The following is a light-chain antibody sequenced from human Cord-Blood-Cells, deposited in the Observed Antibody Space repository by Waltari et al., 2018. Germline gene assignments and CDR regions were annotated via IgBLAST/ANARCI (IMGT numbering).Light chain of an antibody. CDR1: SSDLGSNY. J-gene: IGLJ1*01. V-gene: IGLV1-47*01. CDR2: RNK. Sequence: QSVLTQPPSASGTPGQRVTIPCSGSSSDLGSNYVYWYQQRPGTAPKLLIYRNKQRPSGVPDRFSGSKSGTSASLAISGLRSEDDADYYCAAWDDSLSGYVFGTGTKVTVL. CDR3: AAWDDSLSGYV.